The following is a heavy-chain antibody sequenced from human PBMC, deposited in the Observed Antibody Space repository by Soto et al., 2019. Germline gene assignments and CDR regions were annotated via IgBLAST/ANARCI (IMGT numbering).Heavy chain of an antibody. CDR1: GFAFGSYA. D-gene: IGHD3-3*01. Sequence: GGSLRLSCAASGFAFGSYATNWGLQAPWKGLEWVSAVTSGGTTYYADSMGGRFTISRDNSKNTLYLQMNSLRAEDTAVYYCATELRYLEWFTRPDYWGQGTLVTVSS. J-gene: IGHJ4*02. CDR3: ATELRYLEWFTRPDY. V-gene: IGHV3-23*01. CDR2: VTSGGTT.